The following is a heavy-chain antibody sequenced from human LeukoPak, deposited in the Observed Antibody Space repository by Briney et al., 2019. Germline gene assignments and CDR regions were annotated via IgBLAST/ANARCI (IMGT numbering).Heavy chain of an antibody. CDR1: GFTFSNAW. V-gene: IGHV3-15*01. Sequence: GGSLRLSCAASGFTFSNAWMSGVRQAPGKGPEWFVRIKSKTDGGTTDYAAPVKGRFTISRDDSKDTLSLQMHSLKPEGTAVFYFTTEPLYCSGGSCSSGFNYWGQGTLVTVSS. D-gene: IGHD2-15*01. CDR2: IKSKTDGGTT. CDR3: TTEPLYCSGGSCSSGFNY. J-gene: IGHJ4*02.